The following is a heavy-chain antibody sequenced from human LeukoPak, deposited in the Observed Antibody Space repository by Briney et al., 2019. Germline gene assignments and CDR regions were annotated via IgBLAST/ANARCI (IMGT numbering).Heavy chain of an antibody. D-gene: IGHD2-2*01. Sequence: PGGSLRLSCAASGFTFSSYAMSWVRQAPGKGLEWVSTLTGTGGDTYYADSMRGRFSISRDNSKNTLWLQMNSLRAEDTALYYCAKGLREYCSSTSCYEFTFDSWGQGTQLTVSS. CDR3: AKGLREYCSSTSCYEFTFDS. J-gene: IGHJ4*02. V-gene: IGHV3-23*01. CDR2: LTGTGGDT. CDR1: GFTFSSYA.